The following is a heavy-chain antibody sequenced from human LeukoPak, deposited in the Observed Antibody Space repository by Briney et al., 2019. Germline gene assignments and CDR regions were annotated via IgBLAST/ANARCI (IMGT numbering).Heavy chain of an antibody. CDR1: GGSISSSSYY. V-gene: IGHV4-39*01. CDR2: IYYSGST. Sequence: SQTLSLTCTVSGGSISSSSYYWGWIRQPPGKGLEWIGSIYYSGSTYYNPSLKSRVTISVDTSKNQFSLKLSSVTAADTAVYYCARGDYYYMDVWGKGTTVTVSS. CDR3: ARGDYYYMDV. J-gene: IGHJ6*03.